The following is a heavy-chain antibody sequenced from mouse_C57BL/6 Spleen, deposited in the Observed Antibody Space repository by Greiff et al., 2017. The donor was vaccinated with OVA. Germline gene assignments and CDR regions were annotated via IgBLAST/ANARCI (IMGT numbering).Heavy chain of an antibody. V-gene: IGHV1-19*01. D-gene: IGHD2-5*01. CDR1: GYTFTDYY. CDR2: INPYNGGT. CDR3: AREGDYSNPYAMDY. J-gene: IGHJ4*01. Sequence: EVQLQQSGPVLVKPGASVKMSCKASGYTFTDYYMNWVKQSHGKSLEWIGVINPYNGGTSYNQKFKGKATLTVDKSSSTAYMELNSLTSEDSAVYYCAREGDYSNPYAMDYWGQGTSVTVSS.